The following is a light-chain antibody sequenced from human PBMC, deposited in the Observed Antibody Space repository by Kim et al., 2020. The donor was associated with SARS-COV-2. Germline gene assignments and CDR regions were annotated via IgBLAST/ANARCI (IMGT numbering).Light chain of an antibody. V-gene: IGLV2-23*02. J-gene: IGLJ3*02. CDR1: SSDVGSYNL. CDR3: CSYAGSSTWV. Sequence: GQSLTIPCTGTSSDVGSYNLVSWYQQHPGKAPKLMIYDVSTRPSGVSNRFSGSKSGNTASLTISGLQAEDEADYYCCSYAGSSTWVFGGGTQLTVL. CDR2: DVS.